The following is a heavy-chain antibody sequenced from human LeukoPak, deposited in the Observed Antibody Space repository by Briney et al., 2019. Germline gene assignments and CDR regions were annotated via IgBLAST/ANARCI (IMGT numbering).Heavy chain of an antibody. CDR3: ARGEFMSGWYYFDY. CDR1: GFTVSSNY. CDR2: IYSGGST. Sequence: GGSLRLSCAASGFTVSSNYMSWVRQAPGKGLEWVLVIYSGGSTYYADSVKGRFTISRDNSKNTLYLQMNSLRAEDTAVYYCARGEFMSGWYYFDYWGQGTLVTVSS. J-gene: IGHJ4*02. V-gene: IGHV3-53*01. D-gene: IGHD6-19*01.